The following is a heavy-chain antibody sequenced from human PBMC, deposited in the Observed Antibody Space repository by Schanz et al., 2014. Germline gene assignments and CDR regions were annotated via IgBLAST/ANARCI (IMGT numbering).Heavy chain of an antibody. CDR3: AREMLDIVATMDDDAFDI. Sequence: QVQLVQSGAEVKKPGASVKVSCQASGYTFTGYYMHWVRQAPGQGLEWMGQINPNSGATIYAQKFQGRVTMTRDTSISTAYMEMSRLISDDTAVYYCAREMLDIVATMDDDAFDIWGQGTMVTVSS. D-gene: IGHD5-12*01. J-gene: IGHJ3*02. CDR1: GYTFTGYY. V-gene: IGHV1-2*06. CDR2: INPNSGAT.